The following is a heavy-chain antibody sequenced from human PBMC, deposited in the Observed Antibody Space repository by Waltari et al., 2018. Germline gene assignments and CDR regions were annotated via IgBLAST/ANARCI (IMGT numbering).Heavy chain of an antibody. CDR2: INHRGST. CDR1: GGSFSGYY. V-gene: IGHV4-34*01. Sequence: QVQLRQWDVGLLKPSETLSLTCVVYGGSFSGYYWSWIRQPPGKGLEWIGEINHRGSTNYNPSLKSRVTISVDTSKSQLLLKLTSVTAADTALYYCARQYYYYYGMDVWGQGTTVAVSS. CDR3: ARQYYYYYGMDV. J-gene: IGHJ6*02.